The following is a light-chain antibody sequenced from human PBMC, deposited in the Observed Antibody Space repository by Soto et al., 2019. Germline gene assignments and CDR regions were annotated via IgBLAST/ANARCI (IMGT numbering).Light chain of an antibody. CDR2: EDN. CDR1: SGSIASNY. V-gene: IGLV6-57*04. J-gene: IGLJ2*01. CDR3: QAYESRNREVV. Sequence: NFMLTQPHSVSESPGKTVTISCTRSSGSIASNYVQWYQQRPGSAPTTVIYEDNQRPSGVPDRFSGSIDSSSNSAYLTISGLKTEDAADYYCQAYESRNREVVFGGGTKLTVL.